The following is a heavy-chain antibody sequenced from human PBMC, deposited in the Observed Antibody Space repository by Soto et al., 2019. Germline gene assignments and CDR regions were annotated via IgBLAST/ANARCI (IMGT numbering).Heavy chain of an antibody. D-gene: IGHD2-15*01. CDR3: TTELTCSGGTCYSKTLGGS. V-gene: IGHV3-15*01. Sequence: GGSLRLSCEASGSTFTNAWMSWVRQAPGKGPEWVGRIKSKADGRKTYYAAPVKGRVTISRDDSKNTLFLQMNSIKTDDTGVYYCTTELTCSGGTCYSKTLGGSWGQGTLVTVSS. CDR2: IKSKADGRKT. J-gene: IGHJ5*02. CDR1: GSTFTNAW.